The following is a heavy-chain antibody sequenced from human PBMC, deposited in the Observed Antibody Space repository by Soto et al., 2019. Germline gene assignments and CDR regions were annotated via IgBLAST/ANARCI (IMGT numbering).Heavy chain of an antibody. Sequence: EVQLVESGGGLVQPGGSLRLSCAASGFTFSSNDMHWVRQATGKGLEWVSAIGTAGDTYYPGSVKGRVTISRENAKNPLYLQMNSLRAGDTAVYYCARFAVGQLSDYWGQGTLVTVSS. CDR1: GFTFSSND. CDR2: IGTAGDT. J-gene: IGHJ4*02. CDR3: ARFAVGQLSDY. V-gene: IGHV3-13*04. D-gene: IGHD6-13*01.